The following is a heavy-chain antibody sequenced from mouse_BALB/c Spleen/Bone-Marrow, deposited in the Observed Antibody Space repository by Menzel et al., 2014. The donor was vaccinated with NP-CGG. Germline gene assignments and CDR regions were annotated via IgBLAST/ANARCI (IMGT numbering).Heavy chain of an antibody. CDR1: GFTFSSYT. V-gene: IGHV5-12-2*01. J-gene: IGHJ4*01. CDR2: ISNGGGST. CDR3: ARQLGLRWAMDY. Sequence: EVNVVESGGGLVQPGGSLKLSCAAPGFTFSSYTVSWVRQTPEKRLEWVAYISNGGGSTYYPDTVKGRFTISRDNAKNTLYLQMSSLKSEDTAMYYCARQLGLRWAMDYWGQGTSVTVSS. D-gene: IGHD3-1*01.